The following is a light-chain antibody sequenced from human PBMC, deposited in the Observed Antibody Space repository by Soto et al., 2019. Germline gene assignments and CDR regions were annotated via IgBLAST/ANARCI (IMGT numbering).Light chain of an antibody. J-gene: IGKJ1*01. V-gene: IGKV3-11*01. Sequence: EIVLTQSPATLSLSPGERANLSCRASQSVSTYLAWYQQKPGQAPRLLIYDASKRTTGIPARFSGSGSGTDFPLTIGSLEREDFAVYYCQQRSNWPWTFGQGNKVEIK. CDR2: DAS. CDR3: QQRSNWPWT. CDR1: QSVSTY.